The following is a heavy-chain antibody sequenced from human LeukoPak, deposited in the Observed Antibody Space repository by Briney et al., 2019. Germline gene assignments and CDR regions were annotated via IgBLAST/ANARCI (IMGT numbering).Heavy chain of an antibody. J-gene: IGHJ4*02. Sequence: PGGSLRLSCAASGFTFSSSSMNWVRQAPGKGLEWVSSISSSRVYIYYADSVKGRFTISRDNAKNSLYLQMNSLRAEDTAVYYCARDVTMVRGGPAFDYWGQGTLVTVSS. V-gene: IGHV3-21*01. CDR3: ARDVTMVRGGPAFDY. CDR1: GFTFSSSS. CDR2: ISSSRVYI. D-gene: IGHD3-10*01.